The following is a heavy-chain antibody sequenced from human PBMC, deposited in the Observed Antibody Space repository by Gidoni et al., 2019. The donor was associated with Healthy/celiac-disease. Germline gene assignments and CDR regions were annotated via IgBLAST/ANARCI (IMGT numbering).Heavy chain of an antibody. D-gene: IGHD6-6*01. Sequence: QVQLVQSGAEVKKPGASVKVSCKASGYTFTGYYMHWVRPAPGQGLEWMGWINPNSGGTNYAQKFQGWVTMTRDTSISTAYMELSRLRSDDTAVYYCARDRGRSSSDYYGMDVWGQGTTVTVSS. V-gene: IGHV1-2*04. CDR1: GYTFTGYY. J-gene: IGHJ6*02. CDR2: INPNSGGT. CDR3: ARDRGRSSSDYYGMDV.